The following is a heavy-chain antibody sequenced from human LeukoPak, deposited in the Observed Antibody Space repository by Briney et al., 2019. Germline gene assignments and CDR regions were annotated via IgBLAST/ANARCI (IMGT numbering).Heavy chain of an antibody. CDR2: INHSGST. J-gene: IGHJ4*02. CDR1: GGSFSGYY. Sequence: PSETLSLTCAVYGGSFSGYYWSWIRQPPGKGLEWIGEINHSGSTNYNPSLKSRVTISVDTPKNQFSLKLSSVTAADTAVYYCARGWPGYCSGGSCYSVYYFDYWGQGTLVTVSS. CDR3: ARGWPGYCSGGSCYSVYYFDY. V-gene: IGHV4-34*01. D-gene: IGHD2-15*01.